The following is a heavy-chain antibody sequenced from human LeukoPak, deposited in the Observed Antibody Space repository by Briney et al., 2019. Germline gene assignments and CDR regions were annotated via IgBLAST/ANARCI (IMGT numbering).Heavy chain of an antibody. CDR3: ARDGYNAFDY. CDR2: ISWDGGST. J-gene: IGHJ4*02. D-gene: IGHD5-24*01. V-gene: IGHV3-43D*03. CDR1: GFTFSSYE. Sequence: GGSLRLSCAASGFTFSSYEMNWVRQAPGKGLEWVSLISWDGGSTYYADSVKGRFTISRDNSKNSLYLQMNSLRAEDTALYYCARDGYNAFDYWGQGTLVTVSS.